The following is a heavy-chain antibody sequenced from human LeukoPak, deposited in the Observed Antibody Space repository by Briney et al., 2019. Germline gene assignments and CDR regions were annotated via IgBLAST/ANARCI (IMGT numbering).Heavy chain of an antibody. CDR2: IYYSGST. J-gene: IGHJ5*02. D-gene: IGHD3-22*01. CDR3: ARWYFYDSSGSLYNWFDP. Sequence: SETLSLTCTVSGGSISSSSYYWGWIRQPPGKGLEWIGSIYYSGSTYYNPSLKSRVTMSVDTSKNQFSLKLSSVTAADTAVYYCARWYFYDSSGSLYNWFDPWGQGTLVTVSS. V-gene: IGHV4-39*07. CDR1: GGSISSSSYY.